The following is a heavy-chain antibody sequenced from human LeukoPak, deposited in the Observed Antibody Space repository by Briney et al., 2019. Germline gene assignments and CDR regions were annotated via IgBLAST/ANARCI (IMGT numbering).Heavy chain of an antibody. V-gene: IGHV4-61*02. J-gene: IGHJ3*02. Sequence: PSETLSLTCTASGGSISSGSYYWSWIRQPAGKGLEWIGRIYTSGSTNYNPSLKSRVTISVDTSKNQFSLKLSSVTAADTAVYYCARRRYSGTFDAFDIWGQGTMVTVPS. CDR1: GGSISSGSYY. CDR2: IYTSGST. CDR3: ARRRYSGTFDAFDI. D-gene: IGHD1-26*01.